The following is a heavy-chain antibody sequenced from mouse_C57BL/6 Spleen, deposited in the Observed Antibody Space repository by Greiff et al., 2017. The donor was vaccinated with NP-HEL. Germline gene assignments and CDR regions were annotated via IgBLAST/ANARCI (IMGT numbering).Heavy chain of an antibody. Sequence: VQRVESGAELAKPGASVKLSCKASGYTFTSYWMHWVKQRPGQGLEWIGYINPSSGYTKYNQKFKDKATLTADKSSSTAYMQLSSLTYEDSAVYYCARSLFTTDFDYWGQGTTLTVSS. D-gene: IGHD6-5*01. CDR3: ARSLFTTDFDY. J-gene: IGHJ2*01. V-gene: IGHV1-7*01. CDR1: GYTFTSYW. CDR2: INPSSGYT.